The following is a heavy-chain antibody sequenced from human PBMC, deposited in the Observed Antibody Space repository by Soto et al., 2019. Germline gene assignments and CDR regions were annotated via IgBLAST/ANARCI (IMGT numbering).Heavy chain of an antibody. V-gene: IGHV3-23*01. J-gene: IGHJ3*02. CDR3: AKEGGSGSYDALYI. Sequence: GESLKLYCAASGFNVSSYAMSWVRQAPGKGLEWDSAISGSGGSTYYADSVKVRFTISRDNSKNTLYLQMNILRSKVTDVYLCAKEGGSGSYDALYIGGQGTFVTVS. D-gene: IGHD3-10*01. CDR2: ISGSGGST. CDR1: GFNVSSYA.